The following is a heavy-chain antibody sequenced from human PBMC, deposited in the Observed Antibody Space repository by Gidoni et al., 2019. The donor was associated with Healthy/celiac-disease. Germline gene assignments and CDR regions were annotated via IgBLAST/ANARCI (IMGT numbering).Heavy chain of an antibody. Sequence: QGLEWMGGIIPIFGTANYAQKFQGRVTITADESTSTAYMELSSLRSEDTAVYYCASRWSGYYSLDYWGQGTLVTVSS. V-gene: IGHV1-69*01. CDR3: ASRWSGYYSLDY. D-gene: IGHD3-3*01. J-gene: IGHJ4*02. CDR2: IIPIFGTA.